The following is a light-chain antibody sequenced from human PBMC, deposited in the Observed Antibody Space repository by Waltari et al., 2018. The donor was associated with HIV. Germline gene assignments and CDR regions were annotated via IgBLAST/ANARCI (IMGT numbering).Light chain of an antibody. Sequence: VMTQSPATLSVSPGERATLSCRASQSVKTNLAWYQQKPGQAPRLLIHGASTTASGVAARFCGSGSGTEFTLTINSLQSEDAAVYFCQQYYHWPRTFGQGTKV. CDR2: GAS. V-gene: IGKV3D-15*01. CDR1: QSVKTN. CDR3: QQYYHWPRT. J-gene: IGKJ1*01.